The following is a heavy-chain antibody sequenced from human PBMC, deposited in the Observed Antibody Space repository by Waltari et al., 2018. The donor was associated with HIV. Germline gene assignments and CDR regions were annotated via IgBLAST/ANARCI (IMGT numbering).Heavy chain of an antibody. D-gene: IGHD5-18*01. CDR2: INAETGNT. CDR1: GYSFTDFA. J-gene: IGHJ4*02. CDR3: ASGFRETAMDIDF. V-gene: IGHV1-3*01. Sequence: QVHLVQSGTEVTRPGASVTVSCRASGYSFTDFAVHWVRQVPGQSLEWMGWINAETGNTKFSHKFEDRVVFDKDTSASTVYMELRRLRSEDTAVFYCASGFRETAMDIDFWGQGTLVTVSS.